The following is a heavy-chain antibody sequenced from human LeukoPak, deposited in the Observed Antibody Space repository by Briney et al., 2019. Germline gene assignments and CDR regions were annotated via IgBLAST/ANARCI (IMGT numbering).Heavy chain of an antibody. D-gene: IGHD3-22*01. CDR3: ARDTKPTTLQPRGYYYVVPAFDI. V-gene: IGHV4-38-2*02. CDR2: IYHSGST. J-gene: IGHJ3*02. CDR1: GYSISSGYY. Sequence: SETLSLTCTVSGYSISSGYYWGWIRQPPGKGLEWIVSIYHSGSTYYNPSLKSRVTISVDTSKNQFSLKLSSVTAADTAVYYCARDTKPTTLQPRGYYYVVPAFDIWGQGTMVTVSS.